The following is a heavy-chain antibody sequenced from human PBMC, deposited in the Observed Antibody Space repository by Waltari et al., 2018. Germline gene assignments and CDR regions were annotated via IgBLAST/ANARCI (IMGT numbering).Heavy chain of an antibody. CDR2: ISSSSSYI. D-gene: IGHD6-6*01. J-gene: IGHJ4*02. Sequence: EVQLVESGGGLVKPGGSLRLSCAASGFTFSSYSMNWVRQAPGKGLEWVSSISSSSSYIYYADSVKGRFTISRDNAKNSLYLQMNSLRAEDTAVYYCARSYSSSAPFDYWGQGTLVTVSS. CDR1: GFTFSSYS. V-gene: IGHV3-21*01. CDR3: ARSYSSSAPFDY.